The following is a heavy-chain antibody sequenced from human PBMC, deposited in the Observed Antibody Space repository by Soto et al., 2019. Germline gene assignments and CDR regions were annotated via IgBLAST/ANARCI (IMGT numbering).Heavy chain of an antibody. CDR3: ARRCSGASCVEDV. CDR1: GGSISSLSYY. J-gene: IGHJ6*04. D-gene: IGHD2-15*01. CDR2: IYYRGST. V-gene: IGHV4-39*01. Sequence: SETLSLTCTVSGGSISSLSYYWGWIRQTPGKGLEWIASIYYRGSTYYNLSLKSRVTISVDTSKNQFSLKLTSVTASDTAVYYCARRCSGASCVEDVWGKGTTVTVSS.